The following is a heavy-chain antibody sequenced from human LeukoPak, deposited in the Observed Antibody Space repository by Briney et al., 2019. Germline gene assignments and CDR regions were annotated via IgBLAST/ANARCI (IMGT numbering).Heavy chain of an antibody. Sequence: SETLSLTCTVSGGPISSSSYYWGWIRQPPGKGLEWIGSIYYSGSTYYNPSLKSRVTISVDTSKNQFSLKLSSVTAADTAVYYCARNPTVTGYYYYYYMDVWGKGTTVTVSS. CDR2: IYYSGST. D-gene: IGHD4-11*01. V-gene: IGHV4-39*07. J-gene: IGHJ6*03. CDR3: ARNPTVTGYYYYYYMDV. CDR1: GGPISSSSYY.